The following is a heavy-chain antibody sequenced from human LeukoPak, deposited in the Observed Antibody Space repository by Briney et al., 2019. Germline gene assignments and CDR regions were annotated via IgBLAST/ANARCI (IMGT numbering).Heavy chain of an antibody. V-gene: IGHV3-15*01. J-gene: IGHJ5*02. CDR1: GFTFSNAR. CDR2: IKSKTDGGTT. CDR3: TTDPGYCSGGSRYLNWFDP. D-gene: IGHD2-15*01. Sequence: NPGGSLRLSCAASGFTFSNARMSWVRQAPGKGLEWVGRIKSKTDGGTTDYAAPVKGRFTISRDDSKNTLYLQMNSLKTEDTAVYYCTTDPGYCSGGSRYLNWFDPWGQGTLVTVSS.